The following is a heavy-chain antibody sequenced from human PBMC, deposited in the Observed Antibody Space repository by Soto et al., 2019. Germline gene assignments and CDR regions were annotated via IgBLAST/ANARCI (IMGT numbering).Heavy chain of an antibody. D-gene: IGHD5-12*01. V-gene: IGHV1-69*02. CDR3: ATRPHIVATPRGDAFDI. CDR1: GGTFSSYT. J-gene: IGHJ3*02. CDR2: IIPILGIA. Sequence: QVQLVQSGAEVKKPGSSVKVSCKASGGTFSSYTISWVRQAPGQGLEWMGRIIPILGIANYAQKFQGRVTITAEKSTSPAYMELSSLRSEDTAVYYCATRPHIVATPRGDAFDIWGQGTMVTVSS.